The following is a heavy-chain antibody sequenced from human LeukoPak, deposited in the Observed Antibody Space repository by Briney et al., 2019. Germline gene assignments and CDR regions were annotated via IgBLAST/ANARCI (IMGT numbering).Heavy chain of an antibody. J-gene: IGHJ4*02. D-gene: IGHD3-10*01. CDR3: AREGGYGSGFLTY. CDR1: GASISSYY. Sequence: PSETLSLTCTVSGASISSYYWSWIRQPPGKGLEWIGYFSYSGSTKYNPSLKSRVTISVDTSRNQFSLKLSSVTAADTAVYYCAREGGYGSGFLTYWSQGTLVTVSS. CDR2: FSYSGST. V-gene: IGHV4-59*01.